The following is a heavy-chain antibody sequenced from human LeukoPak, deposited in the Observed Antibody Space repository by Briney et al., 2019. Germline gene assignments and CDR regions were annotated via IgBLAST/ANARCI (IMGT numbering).Heavy chain of an antibody. V-gene: IGHV3-23*01. CDR1: GFTFSDYA. J-gene: IGHJ4*02. CDR3: AKDNGGPPDY. Sequence: SGGSLRLSCAVSGFTFSDYAMSWVRQAPGKGLEWVSSISGSGGSTYHADSVKGRFTISRDNSKNTLYLQMNSLRAEDTAVYYCAKDNGGPPDYWGQGTLVTVSS. CDR2: ISGSGGST. D-gene: IGHD2-8*01.